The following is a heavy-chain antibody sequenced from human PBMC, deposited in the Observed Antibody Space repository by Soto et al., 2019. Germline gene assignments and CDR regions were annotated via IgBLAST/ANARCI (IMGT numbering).Heavy chain of an antibody. D-gene: IGHD2-21*02. CDR3: ARGTDCGGDCLHYYYYGMDV. CDR1: GGSISSYY. CDR2: IYYSGST. Sequence: QVQLQESGPGLVKPSETLSLTCTVSGGSISSYYWSWIRQPPGKGLEWIGYIYYSGSTNYNPSLKSRVTLSVDTSKNQYSLELSSVTAADTAVYYCARGTDCGGDCLHYYYYGMDVWGQGTTVTVSS. J-gene: IGHJ6*02. V-gene: IGHV4-59*01.